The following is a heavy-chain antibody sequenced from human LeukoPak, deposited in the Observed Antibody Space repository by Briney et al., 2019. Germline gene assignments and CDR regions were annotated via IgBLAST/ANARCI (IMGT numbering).Heavy chain of an antibody. V-gene: IGHV1-69*05. J-gene: IGHJ4*02. D-gene: IGHD6-13*01. CDR1: GGTFSSYA. CDR2: IIPIFGTA. Sequence: GASVKVSCKASGGTFSSYAISWVRQAPGQGLEWMGRIIPIFGTANYAQKLQGRVTITTDESTSTAYMELSSLRSEDTAVYYCASRGLAAADHWGQGTLVTVSS. CDR3: ASRGLAAADH.